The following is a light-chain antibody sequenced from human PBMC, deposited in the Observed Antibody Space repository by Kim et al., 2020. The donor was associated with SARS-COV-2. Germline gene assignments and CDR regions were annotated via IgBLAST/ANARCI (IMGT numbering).Light chain of an antibody. CDR3: QQYSSSQYT. Sequence: LSPGERASPSCRDSQRGTSRYLAWYQQKPGQTPRLLIYGASSRATDIPDRFSGSGSGTEFNLTINRLEPEDFAVYYCQQYSSSQYTFGQGTKLEI. J-gene: IGKJ2*01. CDR1: QRGTSRY. V-gene: IGKV3-20*01. CDR2: GAS.